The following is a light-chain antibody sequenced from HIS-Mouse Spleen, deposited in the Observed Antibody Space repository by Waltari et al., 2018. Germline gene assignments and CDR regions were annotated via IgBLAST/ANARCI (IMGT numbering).Light chain of an antibody. CDR1: QSISSY. CDR3: QQSYSTPPCT. V-gene: IGKV1-39*01. CDR2: AAS. Sequence: IQMTQSPSSLSASVGDRVTITCRASQSISSYLNWYQQKPGKDPKLLIYAASSLQSGVPSRFSGSGSGTDFTLTISSLQPEDFATYYCQQSYSTPPCTFGQGTKLEIK. J-gene: IGKJ2*02.